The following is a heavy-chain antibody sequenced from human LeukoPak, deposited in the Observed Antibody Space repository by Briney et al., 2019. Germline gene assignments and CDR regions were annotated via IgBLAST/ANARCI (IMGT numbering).Heavy chain of an antibody. CDR2: ISYDGINK. CDR1: GFTFSSFS. J-gene: IGHJ4*02. CDR3: ARDNGYYYGSGSYFDY. D-gene: IGHD3-10*01. V-gene: IGHV3-30-3*01. Sequence: GGSLRLSCAASGFTFSSFSMHWVRQAPGKGLEWVAVISYDGINKYYADSVKGRYTVSRDNSYNTLYLQMNSLRADDTALYYCARDNGYYYGSGSYFDYWGQGTLVTVSS.